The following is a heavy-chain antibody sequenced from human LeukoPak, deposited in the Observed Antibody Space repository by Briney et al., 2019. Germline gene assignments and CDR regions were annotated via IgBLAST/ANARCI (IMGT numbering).Heavy chain of an antibody. Sequence: GESLKISCKGSGYNFPIYWIAWVRQMPGKGLEWMGIVYPDDSNTKYSPSFQGQVTISADKSISTVYLQWSSLKASDTAMYYCARIWLRAFDIWGQGTMVTVSS. CDR2: VYPDDSNT. V-gene: IGHV5-51*01. J-gene: IGHJ3*02. CDR1: GYNFPIYW. D-gene: IGHD3-16*01. CDR3: ARIWLRAFDI.